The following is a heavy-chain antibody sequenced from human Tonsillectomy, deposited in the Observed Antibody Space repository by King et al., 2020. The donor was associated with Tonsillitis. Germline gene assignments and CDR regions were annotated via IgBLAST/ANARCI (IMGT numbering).Heavy chain of an antibody. D-gene: IGHD3-3*01. V-gene: IGHV1-69*09. CDR2: IIPILGMA. CDR1: GDTFSSYA. Sequence: QLVQSGAEVKKPGSSVKVSCKASGDTFSSYAISWVRQAPGQGLEWMGRIIPILGMANYAQKFQGRVTITADKSTSTAYMELSSLRSEDTAVYYCAWDSLGVAFDYWGQGTRVTVPS. J-gene: IGHJ4*02. CDR3: AWDSLGVAFDY.